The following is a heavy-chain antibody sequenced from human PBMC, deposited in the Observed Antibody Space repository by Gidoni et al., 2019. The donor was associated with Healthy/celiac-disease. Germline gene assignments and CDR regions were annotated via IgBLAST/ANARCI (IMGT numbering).Heavy chain of an antibody. J-gene: IGHJ4*02. V-gene: IGHV3-21*01. CDR1: GFPLSSQS. CDR3: AREKVGVVVPLAHFDY. Sequence: EVPLVGSGGGLVKPGGSLRLSCASSGFPLSSQSMNWVRQAPGKGLEWVSSISSSSSYIYYADSVKGRFTISRDNAKNSLYLQMNSLRAEDTAVYYCAREKVGVVVPLAHFDYWGQGTLVTVSS. CDR2: ISSSSSYI. D-gene: IGHD3-22*01.